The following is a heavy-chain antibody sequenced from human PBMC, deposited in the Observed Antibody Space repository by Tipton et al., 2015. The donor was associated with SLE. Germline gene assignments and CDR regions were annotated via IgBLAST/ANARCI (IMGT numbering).Heavy chain of an antibody. CDR3: ARDPYGPLDY. V-gene: IGHV1-2*02. D-gene: IGHD3-10*01. J-gene: IGHJ4*02. CDR2: SDPNSGAS. Sequence: QLVQSGAEVKKPGASVKVSCKVSGYIFSTYFIHWVRQAPGQGLEWMGWSDPNSGASKYAQKFQGRVTMTRDTSINTVYMEMSSLTSDDTALYYCARDPYGPLDYWGQGTLVTFSS. CDR1: GYIFSTYF.